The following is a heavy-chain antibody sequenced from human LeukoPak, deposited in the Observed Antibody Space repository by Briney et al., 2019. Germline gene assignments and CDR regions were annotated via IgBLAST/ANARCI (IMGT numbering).Heavy chain of an antibody. J-gene: IGHJ3*02. CDR1: GGSISSSSSYY. Sequence: SETLSLTCTVSGGSISSSSSYYWGWIRQPPGKGLEWIGSIYYTGDTYYNPSLKSRVTISVDTSKNQFSLKLSSVTAADTAVYYCARDGSGSYYWGAFDIWGQGTMVTVSS. V-gene: IGHV4-39*07. CDR2: IYYTGDT. D-gene: IGHD1-26*01. CDR3: ARDGSGSYYWGAFDI.